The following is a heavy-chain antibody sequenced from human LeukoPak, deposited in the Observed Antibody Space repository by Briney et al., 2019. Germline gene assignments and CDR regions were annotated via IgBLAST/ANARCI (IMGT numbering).Heavy chain of an antibody. J-gene: IGHJ4*02. CDR3: ARFDGDILTGKKADY. CDR1: GGSFSGYY. CDR2: INHSGST. Sequence: SETLSLTCAVYGGSFSGYYWSWIRQPPGKGPEWIGEINHSGSTNYNPSLKSRVTISVDTSKNQFSLKLSSVTAADTAVYNCARFDGDILTGKKADYWGQGTLVTVSS. D-gene: IGHD3-9*01. V-gene: IGHV4-34*01.